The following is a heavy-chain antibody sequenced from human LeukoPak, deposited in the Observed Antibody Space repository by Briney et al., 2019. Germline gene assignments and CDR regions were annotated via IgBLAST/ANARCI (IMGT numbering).Heavy chain of an antibody. CDR1: GFTFSSYW. J-gene: IGHJ4*02. CDR3: ARESSVGAHKAFDY. D-gene: IGHD1-26*01. Sequence: GGSLRLSXAASGFTFSSYWMHWVRQAPGKGLVWVSRINSDGGSTSYADSVKGRFTISRDNAKNTLYLQMNSLRAEDTAVYYCARESSVGAHKAFDYWGQRTLVTVSS. CDR2: INSDGGST. V-gene: IGHV3-74*01.